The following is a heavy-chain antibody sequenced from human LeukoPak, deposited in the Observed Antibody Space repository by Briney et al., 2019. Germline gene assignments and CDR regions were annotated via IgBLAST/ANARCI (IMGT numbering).Heavy chain of an antibody. D-gene: IGHD6-19*01. J-gene: IGHJ4*02. CDR3: VRSAGLVRGSEFSF. CDR1: GGSITSHY. Sequence: SETLSLTCTVSGGSITSHYWNWIRQPPGKRLEWIGYIYYSGSTSSNPSLKSRVTISVDTSRNQFSLKLGSVTAADTAVYYCVRSAGLVRGSEFSFWGQGTLVTVSS. CDR2: IYYSGST. V-gene: IGHV4-59*11.